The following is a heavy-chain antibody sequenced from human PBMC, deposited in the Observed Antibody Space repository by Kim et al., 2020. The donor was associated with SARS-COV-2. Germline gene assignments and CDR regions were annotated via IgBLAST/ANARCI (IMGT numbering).Heavy chain of an antibody. Sequence: YYAESVKGRFTISRDNSKNTLYLQMTSLGAEDTAVYYCARDTTRTYGMDVWGQGTTVTVSS. CDR3: ARDTTRTYGMDV. V-gene: IGHV3-53*01. J-gene: IGHJ6*02. D-gene: IGHD1-1*01.